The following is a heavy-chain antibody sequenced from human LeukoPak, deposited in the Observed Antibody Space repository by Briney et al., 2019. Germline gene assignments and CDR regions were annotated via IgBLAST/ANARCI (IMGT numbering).Heavy chain of an antibody. Sequence: ASVKVSCKASGYTFTGYYMHWVRQAPGQGLEWMGWINPNSGGTNYARKFQGRVTMTRDTSISTAYMELSRLRSDDTAVYYCARDRGGYCSGGSCYDLPEYYFDYWGQGTLVTVSS. CDR2: INPNSGGT. V-gene: IGHV1-2*02. J-gene: IGHJ4*02. CDR1: GYTFTGYY. CDR3: ARDRGGYCSGGSCYDLPEYYFDY. D-gene: IGHD2-15*01.